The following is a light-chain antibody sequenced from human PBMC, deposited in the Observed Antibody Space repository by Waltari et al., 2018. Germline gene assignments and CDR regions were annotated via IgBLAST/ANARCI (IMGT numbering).Light chain of an antibody. CDR3: ILYIHTVISTCL. J-gene: IGLJ3*02. Sequence: TVVTQEPSFSVSPGGAVTLTCGLNSGSVSTNYYPSWYQQNPGQAPRTTIYNTNARSCVFPDRFSGSILVIIAALTITVAQADDESDYYFILYIHTVISTCLFGGGTKLTVL. CDR1: SGSVSTNYY. V-gene: IGLV8-61*01. CDR2: NTN.